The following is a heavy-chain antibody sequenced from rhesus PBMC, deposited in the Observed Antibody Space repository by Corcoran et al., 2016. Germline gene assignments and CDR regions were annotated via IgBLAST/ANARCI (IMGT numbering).Heavy chain of an antibody. CDR2: IDSSSGGN. J-gene: IGHJ1*01. Sequence: QVQLQESGPGLVKPSETLSLTCAVSGGSISDNYYWSWIRPPPVKGLEWIGYIDSSSGGNNYSPALHNRVSIAIYTSNNRVSLKLSSVTAADTTVYYCARGPPYYYESGYYVPEYFEFWGQGALVTVSS. CDR1: GGSISDNYY. V-gene: IGHV4-106*01. D-gene: IGHD3-28*01. CDR3: ARGPPYYYESGYYVPEYFEF.